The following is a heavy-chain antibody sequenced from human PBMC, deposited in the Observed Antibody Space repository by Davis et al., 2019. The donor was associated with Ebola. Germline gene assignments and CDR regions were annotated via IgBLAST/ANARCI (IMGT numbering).Heavy chain of an antibody. Sequence: PGGSLRLSCAASGFTFSSYSMNWVRQAPGKGLEWVSSISSSSSYIYYADSVKGRFTITRDNAKNSLYLRMNSLRAEDTAVYYCASQVVAAIDYWGQGTLVTVSS. CDR3: ASQVVAAIDY. CDR2: ISSSSSYI. V-gene: IGHV3-21*01. D-gene: IGHD5-12*01. CDR1: GFTFSSYS. J-gene: IGHJ4*02.